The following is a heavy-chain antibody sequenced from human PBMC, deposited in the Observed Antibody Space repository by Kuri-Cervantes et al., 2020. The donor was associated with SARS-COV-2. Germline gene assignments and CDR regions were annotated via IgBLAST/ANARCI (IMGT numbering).Heavy chain of an antibody. D-gene: IGHD3-3*01. CDR2: IRYDGSNK. V-gene: IGHV3-30*02. J-gene: IGHJ5*02. Sequence: GESLKISCAASGFTFSSYGMHWVRQAPGKGLEWVAFIRYDGSNKYYADSVKGRFTISRDNSKNTLYLQMNSLRAEDTAVYYCARRITIFGVVIIRRWFDPWGQGTLVTVSS. CDR1: GFTFSSYG. CDR3: ARRITIFGVVIIRRWFDP.